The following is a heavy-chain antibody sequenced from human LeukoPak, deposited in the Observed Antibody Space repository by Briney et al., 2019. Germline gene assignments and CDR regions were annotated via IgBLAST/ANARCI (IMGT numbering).Heavy chain of an antibody. CDR1: GFTVSSNY. CDR3: ARGGTPGYSSGRIDY. CDR2: IYSAGNT. J-gene: IGHJ4*02. Sequence: GGSLRLSCVAFGFTVSSNYMSWVRQAPGKGLEWVSVIYSAGNTYYADSVKGRFTISRHNSENTLYLHMNSLRVEDTAVYFCARGGTPGYSSGRIDYWGQGTLVTVSS. V-gene: IGHV3-53*04. D-gene: IGHD6-19*01.